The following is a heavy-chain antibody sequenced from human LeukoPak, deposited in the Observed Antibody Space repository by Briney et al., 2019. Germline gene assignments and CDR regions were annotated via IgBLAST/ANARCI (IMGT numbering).Heavy chain of an antibody. CDR2: IKNDETEK. Sequence: GGSLRLSCAASGFTFSSYAMSWVRQAPGKELEWVASIKNDETEKRYVDSTQGRFTISRDNAKNSMYLQMNSLRAEDTATYYCTRQSSSNAFEIWGQGTMVTVS. CDR3: TRQSSSNAFEI. CDR1: GFTFSSYA. V-gene: IGHV3-7*05. J-gene: IGHJ3*02. D-gene: IGHD2-2*01.